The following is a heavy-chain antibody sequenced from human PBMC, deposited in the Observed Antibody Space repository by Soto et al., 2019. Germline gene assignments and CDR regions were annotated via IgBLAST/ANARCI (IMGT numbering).Heavy chain of an antibody. CDR3: ARSIVVVTALDY. V-gene: IGHV1-3*05. J-gene: IGHJ4*02. Sequence: QVQLVQSGAEEKKPGASVKVSCKASGYTFTSYAMHWVRQAPGQTLEWMGWINAGNGNAKYSQKFQGRVTITRDTSASTDYMELSSLRSEDTAVYCCARSIVVVTALDYWGQGTLVTVSS. D-gene: IGHD2-21*02. CDR2: INAGNGNA. CDR1: GYTFTSYA.